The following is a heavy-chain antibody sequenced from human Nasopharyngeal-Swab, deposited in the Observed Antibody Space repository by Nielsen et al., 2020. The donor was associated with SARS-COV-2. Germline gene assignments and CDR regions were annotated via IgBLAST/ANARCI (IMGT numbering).Heavy chain of an antibody. Sequence: SETLSLTCTVSGGSINSYYWSWIRQPPGKGLEWIGYSSSSGSTRYKPSITSRVTMSLDTSKNQFSLKLRSVTAADSAVYYCARALVPGYSGGWGIDYWGQGTLVTVSS. CDR1: GGSINSYY. V-gene: IGHV4-59*01. CDR3: ARALVPGYSGGWGIDY. J-gene: IGHJ4*02. CDR2: SSSSGST. D-gene: IGHD6-19*01.